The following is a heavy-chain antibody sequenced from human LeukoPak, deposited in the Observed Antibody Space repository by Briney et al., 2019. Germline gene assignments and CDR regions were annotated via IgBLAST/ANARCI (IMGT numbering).Heavy chain of an antibody. D-gene: IGHD3-16*01. J-gene: IGHJ4*02. Sequence: PGRSLRLSCAASGFTFDDYAMHWVRQDPGKGLEWLSGISWNSDSIAYADSVTGRFTISRDNAKNSLYLQMNSLRAEDTALYYCAKGDDYDYVVKGNYFDYWGQGTLVTVSS. V-gene: IGHV3-9*01. CDR2: ISWNSDSI. CDR1: GFTFDDYA. CDR3: AKGDDYDYVVKGNYFDY.